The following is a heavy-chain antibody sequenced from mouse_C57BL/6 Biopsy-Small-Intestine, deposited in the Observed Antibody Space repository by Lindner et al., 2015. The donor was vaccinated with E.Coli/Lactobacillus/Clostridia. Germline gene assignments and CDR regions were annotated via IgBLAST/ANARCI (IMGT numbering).Heavy chain of an antibody. J-gene: IGHJ2*01. V-gene: IGHV1-81*01. CDR3: ASRHNYGSSPFDY. CDR1: GYTFTNFG. D-gene: IGHD1-1*01. Sequence: VQLQESGAELARPGASVKLSCKAAGYTFTNFGLNWVKQRTGQGLEWIGEIYPRGVNTYYNEKFRDKATLTADKSSSTAYMELRSLTSEDSAVYFCASRHNYGSSPFDYWGQGTTLTVSS. CDR2: IYPRGVNT.